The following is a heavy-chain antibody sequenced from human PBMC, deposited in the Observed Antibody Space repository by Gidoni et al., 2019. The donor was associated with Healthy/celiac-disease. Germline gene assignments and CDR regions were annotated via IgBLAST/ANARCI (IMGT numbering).Heavy chain of an antibody. J-gene: IGHJ5*02. V-gene: IGHV3-53*04. CDR2: MYSGGST. Sequence: EVQLVESGGGLVQPGGSLRLSCAASGFPVSSNYMSWVRQAPGKGLEWVSVMYSGGSTYYADSVKGRFTISRHNSKNTLYLQMNSLRAEDTAVYYCARTSSGFGELFWFDPWGQGTLVTVSS. CDR1: GFPVSSNY. D-gene: IGHD3-10*01. CDR3: ARTSSGFGELFWFDP.